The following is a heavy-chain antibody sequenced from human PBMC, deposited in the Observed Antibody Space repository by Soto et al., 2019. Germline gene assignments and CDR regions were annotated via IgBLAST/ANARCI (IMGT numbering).Heavy chain of an antibody. J-gene: IGHJ4*02. CDR3: ARRTVVSLFDY. Sequence: QVQLVESGGGVVQPGRSLRLSCAASGFTLSSYAMHWVRQAPGKGLEWVAVISYDGSNKYYADSVKGRFTISRDSSKNTLFLQMNSLTAEDTAVYYCARRTVVSLFDYWGQGTLVTVSS. CDR1: GFTLSSYA. V-gene: IGHV3-30-3*01. D-gene: IGHD2-15*01. CDR2: ISYDGSNK.